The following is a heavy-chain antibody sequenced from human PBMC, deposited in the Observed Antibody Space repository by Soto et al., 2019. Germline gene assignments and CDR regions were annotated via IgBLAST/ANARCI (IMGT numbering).Heavy chain of an antibody. CDR2: IYYTGST. CDR3: ARRIVARETFDY. V-gene: IGHV4-61*08. D-gene: IGHD5-12*01. Sequence: SETLSLTCTVSGGSISSGGYYWNWIRQPPGRGLEWIGFIYYTGSTNYNPSLNSRVTISVDTSKNQFSLTVTSVTAADTAVYYCARRIVARETFDYWGQGTLVTVSS. J-gene: IGHJ4*02. CDR1: GGSISSGGYY.